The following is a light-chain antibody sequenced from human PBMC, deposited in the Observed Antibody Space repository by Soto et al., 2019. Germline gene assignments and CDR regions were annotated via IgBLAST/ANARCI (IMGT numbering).Light chain of an antibody. CDR2: LAS. CDR1: QSLLHSNGYNY. J-gene: IGKJ4*01. V-gene: IGKV2-28*01. Sequence: DVVMTQSPLSLPFTAGEPASISCRSVQSLLHSNGYNYLAWFLQKAGQSPQLLIYLASSRASGVPDRFSGSGSGTDFTLEISSVEAEDVGIYYCMQLLHPPLTFGGGTKV. CDR3: MQLLHPPLT.